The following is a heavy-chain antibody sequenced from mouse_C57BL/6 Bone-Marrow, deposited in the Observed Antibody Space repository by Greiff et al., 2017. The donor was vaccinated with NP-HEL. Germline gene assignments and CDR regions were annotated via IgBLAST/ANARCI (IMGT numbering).Heavy chain of an antibody. CDR1: GFTFSSYA. CDR2: ISDGGSYT. Sequence: EVHLVESGGGLVKPGGSLKLSCAASGFTFSSYAMSWVRQTPEKRLEWVATISDGGSYTYYPDNVKGRFTISRDNAKNNLYLQMSHLKSEDTAMYYCARAEGYYGSSSFDYWGQGTTLTVSS. D-gene: IGHD1-1*01. V-gene: IGHV5-4*01. CDR3: ARAEGYYGSSSFDY. J-gene: IGHJ2*01.